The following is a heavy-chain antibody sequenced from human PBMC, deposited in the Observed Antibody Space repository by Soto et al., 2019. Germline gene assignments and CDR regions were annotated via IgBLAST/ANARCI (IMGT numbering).Heavy chain of an antibody. Sequence: ASVKVSCKASGYTFTSYNMQWGRQAPGQGLEWMGISKPSGDSTSYAQKFQGRVTMTRDTSTSTVYMELSSLRSDDTAVYYCARTSTYDFRSGYYYWGQGTLVTVSS. CDR1: GYTFTSYN. V-gene: IGHV1-46*01. D-gene: IGHD3-3*01. J-gene: IGHJ4*02. CDR3: ARTSTYDFRSGYYY. CDR2: SKPSGDST.